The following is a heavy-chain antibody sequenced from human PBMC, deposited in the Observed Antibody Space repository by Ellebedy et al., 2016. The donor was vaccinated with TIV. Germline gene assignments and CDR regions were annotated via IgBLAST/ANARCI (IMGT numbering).Heavy chain of an antibody. CDR1: GFTFGNYA. Sequence: GGSLRLXCAASGFTFGNYAMCWVRQAPGKGLEWVSAVSGNGDRTYSADSVKGRFTISRDNSKNTLYLQMNSLRAEDTAVYYCARRGGAGWGAFDIWGQGTMVTVSS. D-gene: IGHD3-16*01. V-gene: IGHV3-23*01. CDR3: ARRGGAGWGAFDI. J-gene: IGHJ3*02. CDR2: VSGNGDRT.